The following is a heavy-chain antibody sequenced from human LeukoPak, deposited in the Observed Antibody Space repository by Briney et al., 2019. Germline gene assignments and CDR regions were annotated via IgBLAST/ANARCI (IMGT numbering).Heavy chain of an antibody. CDR2: MNPNSGNT. CDR3: AREVADYYYMDV. J-gene: IGHJ6*03. CDR1: GYTFTGYD. V-gene: IGHV1-8*02. Sequence: ASVKVSCKASGYTFTGYDINWVRQATGQGPEWMGWMNPNSGNTGYAQKFQGRVTMTRNTSISTAYMELSSLRSEDTAVYYCAREVADYYYMDVWGKGTTVTISS.